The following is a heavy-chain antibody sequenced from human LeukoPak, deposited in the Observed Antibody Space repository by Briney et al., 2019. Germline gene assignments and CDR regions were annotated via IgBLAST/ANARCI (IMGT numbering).Heavy chain of an antibody. Sequence: SETLSLTCAVYGGSFSGYYWSWIRQPPGKGLEWIREINHSGSTNYNPSLKSRVTISVDTSKNQFSLKLSSVTAADTAVYYCAGEGEHYFDYWGQGTLVTVSS. V-gene: IGHV4-34*01. D-gene: IGHD3-16*01. J-gene: IGHJ4*02. CDR1: GGSFSGYY. CDR3: AGEGEHYFDY. CDR2: INHSGST.